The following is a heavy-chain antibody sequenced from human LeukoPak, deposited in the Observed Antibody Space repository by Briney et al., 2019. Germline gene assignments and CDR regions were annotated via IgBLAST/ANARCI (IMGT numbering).Heavy chain of an antibody. V-gene: IGHV3-48*01. Sequence: GGSLRLSCAASGFTFSSSSMNWVRQAPEKGLEWVSYISTSGGTIYYADSVKGRFTISRDNAKNSLYLQMDSLRAEDTAVYYCARHIPFDCWGQGTLVTISS. CDR1: GFTFSSSS. CDR2: ISTSGGTI. CDR3: ARHIPFDC. J-gene: IGHJ4*02. D-gene: IGHD2-21*01.